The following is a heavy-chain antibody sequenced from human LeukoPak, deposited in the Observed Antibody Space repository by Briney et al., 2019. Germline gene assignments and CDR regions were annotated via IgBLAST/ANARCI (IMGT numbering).Heavy chain of an antibody. CDR2: ILYSGST. V-gene: IGHV4-39*01. CDR1: GGSISSTRYY. Sequence: SETLSLTCTVSGGSISSTRYYWGWIRQPPGKSLEWIGNILYSGSTYYNPSLKSRVTISADTSKNQFSLRLSSVTAADTAVYYCARYQRGDFRNFDYWGQGTLLTVSS. CDR3: ARYQRGDFRNFDY. J-gene: IGHJ4*02. D-gene: IGHD4-17*01.